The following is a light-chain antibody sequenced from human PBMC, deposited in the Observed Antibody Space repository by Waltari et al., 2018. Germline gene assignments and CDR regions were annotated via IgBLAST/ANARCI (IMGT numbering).Light chain of an antibody. V-gene: IGKV3-20*01. CDR2: ATS. CDR1: QSVSSSY. J-gene: IGKJ4*01. CDR3: QQFGNSVVT. Sequence: EAVLTQSPGTLSLSPGERVTLSCRASQSVSSSYLAGYQQKPGQAPRLLIYATSTRATGLPDGFSGSGSGTDFTLTISRLEPEDFAVYYCQQFGNSVVTFGGGAKVEIK.